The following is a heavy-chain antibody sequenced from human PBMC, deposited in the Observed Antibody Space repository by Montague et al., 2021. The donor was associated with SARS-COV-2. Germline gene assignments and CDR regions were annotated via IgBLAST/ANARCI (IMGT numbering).Heavy chain of an antibody. Sequence: SETLSLTCAVYRGSFHIFSWGWIRQSPGKGLEWIGEIDHSGNTNYNPSLKSRVTISVDTSKNQFSLKLSSVTAADTAVYYCARHTSATHSFFDSWGQGTLVTVSS. CDR1: RGSFHIFS. V-gene: IGHV4-34*01. J-gene: IGHJ4*02. CDR2: IDHSGNT. CDR3: ARHTSATHSFFDS. D-gene: IGHD1-26*01.